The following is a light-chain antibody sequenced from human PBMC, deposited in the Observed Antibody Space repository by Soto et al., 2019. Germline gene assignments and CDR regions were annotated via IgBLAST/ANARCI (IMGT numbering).Light chain of an antibody. J-gene: IGLJ2*01. CDR2: DTK. Sequence: QAVVTQEPSLTVSPGGTVTLTCASSTRPVAWDHFPYWFQQKPGQAPRTLIYDTKNKHSWTPVRFSGSLLGGRAALTLSGAQLDDEADYYCLLYYSGVRIFGGGTKLTVL. CDR3: LLYYSGVRI. CDR1: TRPVAWDHF. V-gene: IGLV7-46*01.